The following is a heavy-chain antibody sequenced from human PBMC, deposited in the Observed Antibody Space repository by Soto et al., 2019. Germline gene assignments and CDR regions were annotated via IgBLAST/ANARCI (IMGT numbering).Heavy chain of an antibody. D-gene: IGHD1-26*01. V-gene: IGHV1-2*02. CDR3: ARDLAKGGGSAGFDY. CDR1: GYTFTVYY. J-gene: IGHJ4*02. Sequence: QVQLVQSGAEVKKPGASVNVSCKASGYTFTVYYMHWVRQAPGQGLEGMGWINPKSGGTMYPQKFQGRVTMTWDTSISTAYRALTRLRSADTAVYYCARDLAKGGGSAGFDYWGQGTLVTVSS. CDR2: INPKSGGT.